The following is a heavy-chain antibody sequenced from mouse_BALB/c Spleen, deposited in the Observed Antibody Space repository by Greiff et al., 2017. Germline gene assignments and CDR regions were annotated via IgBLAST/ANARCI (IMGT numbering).Heavy chain of an antibody. J-gene: IGHJ3*01. V-gene: IGHV3-2*02. D-gene: IGHD2-2*01. CDR3: ARWDYGYDGFAY. CDR2: ISYSGST. Sequence: EVQLQQSGPGLVKPSQSLSLTCTVTGYSITSDYAWNWIRQFPGNKLEWMGYISYSGSTSYNPSLKSRISITRDTSKNQFFLQLNSVTTEDTATYYCARWDYGYDGFAYWGQGTLVTVSA. CDR1: GYSITSDYA.